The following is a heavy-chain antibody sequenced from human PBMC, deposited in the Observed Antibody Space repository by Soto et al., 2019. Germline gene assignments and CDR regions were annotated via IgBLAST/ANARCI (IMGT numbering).Heavy chain of an antibody. Sequence: QVQLVESGGGLIKPGGSLRLSCAASGFTFSDYYLTWIRQAPGKGLDWVSHISSSGSIKYYADSVKGRFTISRDNGKNSLYLQMNSLRADDTAIYYCARAEGSSWYHDYWGQGILVTVSS. V-gene: IGHV3-11*01. CDR2: ISSSGSIK. J-gene: IGHJ4*02. D-gene: IGHD6-13*01. CDR1: GFTFSDYY. CDR3: ARAEGSSWYHDY.